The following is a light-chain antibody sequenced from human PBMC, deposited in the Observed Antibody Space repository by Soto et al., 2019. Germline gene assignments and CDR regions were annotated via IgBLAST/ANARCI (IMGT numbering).Light chain of an antibody. CDR3: QQYASFWT. J-gene: IGKJ1*01. V-gene: IGKV1-5*03. CDR2: KAS. CDR1: QSISNS. Sequence: DIQMTQSPSTLYASVGDRVTITCRATQSISNSLAWYQQKPGKAPNLLIYKASSLETGVPSRFSGSGSGTEFTLTITSMQPDDSATYYCQQYASFWTFGQGTKVEIK.